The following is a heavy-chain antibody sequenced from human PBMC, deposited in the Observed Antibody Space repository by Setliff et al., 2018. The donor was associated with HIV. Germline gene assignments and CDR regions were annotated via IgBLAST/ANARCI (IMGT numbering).Heavy chain of an antibody. V-gene: IGHV4-61*05. CDR3: ARGLSFYDPGGFDY. J-gene: IGHJ4*02. CDR1: GGSISSSDYY. Sequence: SETLSLTCTVSGGSISSSDYYWGWIRQPPGKGLEWIGYIYTSGSTNYNPSLKSRVTISVDPSKNQFSLKLSSVTAADTAVYYCARGLSFYDPGGFDYWGQGTLVTVSS. D-gene: IGHD3-22*01. CDR2: IYTSGST.